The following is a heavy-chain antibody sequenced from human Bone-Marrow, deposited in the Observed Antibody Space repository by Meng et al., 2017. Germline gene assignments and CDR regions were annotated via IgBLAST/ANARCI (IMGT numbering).Heavy chain of an antibody. CDR3: ARGRSGYFDY. V-gene: IGHV3-53*02. Sequence: EVKLGGTGGGLIQPGGSLRLSCEASGFSVSSNYMSWVRQAPGKGLEWISVIYSGGSTYYADSVKGRFTISRDNSKNTLYLQMNSLRAEDTAVYYCARGRSGYFDYWGQGTLVTVSS. CDR2: IYSGGST. CDR1: GFSVSSNY. J-gene: IGHJ4*02. D-gene: IGHD3-3*01.